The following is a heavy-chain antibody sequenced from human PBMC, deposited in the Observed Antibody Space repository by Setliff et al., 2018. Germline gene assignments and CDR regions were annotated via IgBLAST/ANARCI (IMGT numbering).Heavy chain of an antibody. V-gene: IGHV3-7*03. CDR1: GFTFSSYW. CDR2: IKQDGSEK. D-gene: IGHD6-13*01. Sequence: GGSLRLSCAASGFTFSSYWMTWVRHAPGKGLEWVANIKQDGSEKYYADSVKGRFTISRDNSNNTLYLQMSSLRAEDTAVYYCARALGGISAAGNNWLDSWGQGTLVTVSS. CDR3: ARALGGISAAGNNWLDS. J-gene: IGHJ5*01.